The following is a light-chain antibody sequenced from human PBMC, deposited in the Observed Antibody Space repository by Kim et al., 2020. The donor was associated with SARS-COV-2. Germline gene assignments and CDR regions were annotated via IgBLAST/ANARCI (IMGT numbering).Light chain of an antibody. V-gene: IGLV1-40*01. CDR1: SSNIGAGYD. CDR3: QSYDSSLSDSWV. Sequence: QSVLTQPPSVSGAPGQRVTISCTGSSSNIGAGYDVHWYQQLPGTAPKLLIYGNNNRPSGVPDRFSGSKSGTSASLAITGLQAEDEADYYCQSYDSSLSDSWVFGGGTQLTVL. J-gene: IGLJ3*02. CDR2: GNN.